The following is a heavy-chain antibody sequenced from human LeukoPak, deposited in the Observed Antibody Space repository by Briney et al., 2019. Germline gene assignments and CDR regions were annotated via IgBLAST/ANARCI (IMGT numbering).Heavy chain of an antibody. V-gene: IGHV3-30*03. J-gene: IGHJ4*02. CDR1: GFTFSTYA. CDR2: ISYDGSNK. D-gene: IGHD3-16*01. CDR3: AREFGGTYDY. Sequence: GGSLRLSCAASGFTFSTYAMHWVRQAPGKGLEWVAVISYDGSNKYYADSVKGRFTISRDNAKNSLYLQMNSLRAEDTAVYYCAREFGGTYDYWGQGTLVTVSS.